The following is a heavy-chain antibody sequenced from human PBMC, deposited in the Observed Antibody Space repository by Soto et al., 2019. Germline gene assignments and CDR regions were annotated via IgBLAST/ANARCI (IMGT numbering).Heavy chain of an antibody. Sequence: NPSETLSLTGAVSGGSITSYYWSWIRQPPGKGLEWIGSIYYRGSTNHNPSLKSRVTMSVDMSKNQFSLKLTSVIAADTAVYYCARLDTVANYFDYWGQGALVTVSS. J-gene: IGHJ4*02. CDR1: GGSITSYY. V-gene: IGHV4-59*01. CDR2: IYYRGST. CDR3: ARLDTVANYFDY. D-gene: IGHD1-1*01.